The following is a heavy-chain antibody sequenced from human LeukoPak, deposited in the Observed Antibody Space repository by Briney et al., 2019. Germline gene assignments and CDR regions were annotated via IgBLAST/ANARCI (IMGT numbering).Heavy chain of an antibody. Sequence: PSGTLSLTCAVSGGSISSSNWWSWVRQPPGKGLEWIGEIYHSGSTNYNPSLKSRVTISVDKSKNQFSLKLTSVTAADTAVYYCARGGRGYYDFLDYWGQGTLVSVSS. CDR1: GGSISSSNW. CDR2: IYHSGST. V-gene: IGHV4-4*02. D-gene: IGHD3-22*01. CDR3: ARGGRGYYDFLDY. J-gene: IGHJ4*02.